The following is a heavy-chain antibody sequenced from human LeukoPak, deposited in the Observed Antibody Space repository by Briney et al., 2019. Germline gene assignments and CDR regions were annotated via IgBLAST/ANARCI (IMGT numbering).Heavy chain of an antibody. CDR3: ARAVVVTALRRANWFDP. J-gene: IGHJ5*02. CDR2: IYYSGST. V-gene: IGHV4-39*07. D-gene: IGHD2-21*02. CDR1: GGSISSSSYY. Sequence: SETLSLTCTVSGGSISSSSYYWGWIRQPPGKGLEWIGSIYYSGSTYYNPSLKSRVTISVDTSKNQFSLKLSSVTAADTAVYYCARAVVVTALRRANWFDPWGQGTLVTVSS.